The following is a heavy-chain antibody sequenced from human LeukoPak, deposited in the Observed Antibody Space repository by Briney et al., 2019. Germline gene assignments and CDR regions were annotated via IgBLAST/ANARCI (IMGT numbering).Heavy chain of an antibody. J-gene: IGHJ5*02. CDR2: IYYSGST. CDR3: ARQSSSWYTAYNWFDP. V-gene: IGHV4-39*01. CDR1: GGSISSSSYY. D-gene: IGHD6-13*01. Sequence: PSETLSLTCTVSGGSISSSSYYWGWIRQPPGKGLEWIGSIYYSGSTYYNPSLKSRVTISVDTSKNQFSLKLSSVTAADTAVYYCARQSSSWYTAYNWFDPLGPGNPGHRLL.